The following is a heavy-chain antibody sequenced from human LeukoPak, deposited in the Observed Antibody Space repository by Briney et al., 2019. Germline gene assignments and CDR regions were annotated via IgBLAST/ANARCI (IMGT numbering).Heavy chain of an antibody. Sequence: GGSLRLSCAASGFTFSSYGMHWVRQAPGKGLEWVAVISYDGSNKYYADSVKGRFTISRDNSKNTLYLQMNSLRAEDTAVYYCAKGRDGDYWGQGTTVTVSS. D-gene: IGHD6-6*01. V-gene: IGHV3-30*18. J-gene: IGHJ4*03. CDR3: AKGRDGDY. CDR1: GFTFSSYG. CDR2: ISYDGSNK.